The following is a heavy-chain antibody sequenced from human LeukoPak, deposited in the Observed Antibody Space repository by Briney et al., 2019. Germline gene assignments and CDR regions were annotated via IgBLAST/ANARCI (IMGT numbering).Heavy chain of an antibody. V-gene: IGHV1-46*01. CDR1: GYTFTGYW. CDR3: ARDNSVRDEAGCFKP. Sequence: GASVKVSCKAFGYTFTGYWMHWVRQAPGQGLEWMGVISPSGGSTIYAQKFKGRVTLTRHTSTSTDYMEVSSLRSDDTAVYYCARDNSVRDEAGCFKPWGQGNLVTVSA. CDR2: ISPSGGST. J-gene: IGHJ5*02. D-gene: IGHD3-10*01.